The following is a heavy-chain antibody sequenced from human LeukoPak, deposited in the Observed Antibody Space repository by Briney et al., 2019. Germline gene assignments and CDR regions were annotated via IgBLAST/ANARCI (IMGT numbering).Heavy chain of an antibody. D-gene: IGHD3-9*01. V-gene: IGHV3-74*01. CDR1: GFTFSNYW. CDR2: INSDGSST. J-gene: IGHJ3*02. Sequence: GGSLRLSCAASGFTFSNYWMHWARQAPGKGLVWVSRINSDGSSTTSADSVKGRFTISRDNAKNSLYLQMNSLRAEDTAVYYCAPLYYDILTGEGAAFDIWGQGTMVTVSS. CDR3: APLYYDILTGEGAAFDI.